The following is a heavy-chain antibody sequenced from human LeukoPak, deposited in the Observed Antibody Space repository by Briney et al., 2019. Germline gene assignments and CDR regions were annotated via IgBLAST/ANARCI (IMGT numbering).Heavy chain of an antibody. Sequence: SVKVSCKASGGTFSSYAISWVRQAPGQGLEWMGRIIPILGIANYAQKFQGRVTITADKSTSTAYMELSSLRSEDTAVYYCAREGDHYYDCSGYYSDYWGQGTLVTVSS. D-gene: IGHD3-22*01. CDR1: GGTFSSYA. CDR3: AREGDHYYDCSGYYSDY. CDR2: IIPILGIA. V-gene: IGHV1-69*04. J-gene: IGHJ4*02.